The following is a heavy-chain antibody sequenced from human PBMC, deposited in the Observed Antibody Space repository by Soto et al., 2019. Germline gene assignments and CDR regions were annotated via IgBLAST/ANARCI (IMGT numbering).Heavy chain of an antibody. CDR1: GFTFSSHG. CDR2: IWSDGSSK. CDR3: ARGCPNGDGCFILDQ. V-gene: IGHV3-33*01. J-gene: IGHJ4*02. Sequence: QVHLVESGGGVVRPGKSLRLSCAASGFTFSSHGMHWVRQAPGKGLEWVGVIWSDGSSKYYSDSVKGRYIIARDNSMDTLYLQMNSLRAEDTAVYYCARGCPNGDGCFILDQWGQGTLVIVSS. D-gene: IGHD2-8*01.